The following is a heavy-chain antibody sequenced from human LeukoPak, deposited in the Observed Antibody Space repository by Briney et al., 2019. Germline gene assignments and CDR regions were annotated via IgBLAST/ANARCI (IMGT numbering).Heavy chain of an antibody. CDR2: ISRNSGNI. J-gene: IGHJ4*02. CDR1: GFTFDDYA. CDR3: AKDMRPATRGWTGFDY. V-gene: IGHV3-9*01. Sequence: GGSLRLSCAASGFTFDDYAMHWVRQTPGKGLEWVSYISRNSGNIGYADSVKGRFTISRDNAKNSLYLQMNSLRAEDTALYYCAKDMRPATRGWTGFDYWGPGTLVIVSS. D-gene: IGHD3/OR15-3a*01.